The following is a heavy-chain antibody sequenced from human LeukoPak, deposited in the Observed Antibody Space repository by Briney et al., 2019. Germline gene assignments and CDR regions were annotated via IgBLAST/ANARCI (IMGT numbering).Heavy chain of an antibody. J-gene: IGHJ6*02. D-gene: IGHD2-2*01. CDR3: ARDHIVVVPARSPYYYYGMDV. CDR2: IYTSGST. Sequence: SETLSLTCTVSGGSISSYYWSWIRQPAGKGLEWIGRIYTSGSTNYNPSLKSRVTMSVDTSKNQFSLKLSSVTAADTAVYYCARDHIVVVPARSPYYYYGMDVWGQGPTVTVSS. CDR1: GGSISSYY. V-gene: IGHV4-4*07.